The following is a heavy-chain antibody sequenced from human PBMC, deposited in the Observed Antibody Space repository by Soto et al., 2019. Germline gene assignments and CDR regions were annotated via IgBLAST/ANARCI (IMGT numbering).Heavy chain of an antibody. D-gene: IGHD2-2*01. Sequence: QVQLVESGGGVVQPGRSLRLSCAASGFTFSSYGMHWVRQAPGKGLEWVAVISYDGSNKYYVDSVKGRFTISRDNAKNSLYLQMNSLRAEDTAVYYCAREKKCSSTSCPSPDYWGQGTLVTVSS. CDR2: ISYDGSNK. V-gene: IGHV3-30*03. J-gene: IGHJ4*02. CDR1: GFTFSSYG. CDR3: AREKKCSSTSCPSPDY.